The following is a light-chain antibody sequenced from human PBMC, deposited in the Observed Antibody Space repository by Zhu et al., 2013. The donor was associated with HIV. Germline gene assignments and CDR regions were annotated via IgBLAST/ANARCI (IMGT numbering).Light chain of an antibody. CDR1: QSLSSSY. CDR2: DAS. J-gene: IGKJ4*02. Sequence: DIVLTQSPGTLSLSPGERATLSCRASQSLSSSYLAWYQQKPGQPPRLVIYDASRRATGIPARFSGSGSGTDFTLTIRRLEPEDFAVYYCHQYGSSPRTFGRGTKVEIK. V-gene: IGKV3-20*01. CDR3: HQYGSSPRT.